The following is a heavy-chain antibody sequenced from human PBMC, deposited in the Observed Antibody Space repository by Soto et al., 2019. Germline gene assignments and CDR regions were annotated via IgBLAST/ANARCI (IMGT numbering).Heavy chain of an antibody. D-gene: IGHD4-17*01. CDR1: GGSISSGGYY. V-gene: IGHV4-31*03. CDR2: IYYSGST. CDR3: ARGVNDYGDYVGFDY. J-gene: IGHJ4*02. Sequence: SETLSLTCTVSGGSISSGGYYWSWIRQHPGKGLEWIGYIYYSGSTYYNPSLKSRVTISVDTSKNQFSLKLSSVTAADTAVYYCARGVNDYGDYVGFDYWGQGTLVTISS.